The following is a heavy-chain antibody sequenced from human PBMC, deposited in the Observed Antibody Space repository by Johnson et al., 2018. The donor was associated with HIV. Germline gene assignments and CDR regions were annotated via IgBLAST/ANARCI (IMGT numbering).Heavy chain of an antibody. CDR2: IKQGGSEK. V-gene: IGHV3-7*01. J-gene: IGHJ3*02. CDR3: ARERWSTYYGAFDI. CDR1: GFTFSGYW. Sequence: VQLVESGGGVVHPGGSLRLSCVASGFTFSGYWMTWVRQAPGKGLEWVANIKQGGSEKYYVDSVKGRFTISRDNAKNSLYLQMNSLRAEDTAVYYCARERWSTYYGAFDIWGQGTMVTVSS. D-gene: IGHD3-3*01.